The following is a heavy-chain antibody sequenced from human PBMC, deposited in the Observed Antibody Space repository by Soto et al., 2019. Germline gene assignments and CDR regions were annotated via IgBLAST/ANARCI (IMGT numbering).Heavy chain of an antibody. D-gene: IGHD6-13*01. CDR1: GYTFISYG. V-gene: IGHV1-18*01. Sequence: QVQLVQSGAEVKKTGASVEVSCKASGYTFISYGISWVRQAPGQGLEWVGWISPYNGKTNYAQKFQGRVTLTTATSTSTADLDLRSLRSDDTDVYYCARGGFSTSWLGLLGTGAHGVEIDYWGQGTLVTVSS. J-gene: IGHJ4*02. CDR3: ARGGFSTSWLGLLGTGAHGVEIDY. CDR2: ISPYNGKT.